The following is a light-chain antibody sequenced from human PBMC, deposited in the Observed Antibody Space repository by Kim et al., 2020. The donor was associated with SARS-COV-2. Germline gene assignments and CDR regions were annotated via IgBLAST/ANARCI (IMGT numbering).Light chain of an antibody. V-gene: IGKV3-11*01. CDR2: DAS. J-gene: IGKJ4*01. CDR1: QSVSSY. Sequence: LAPGERATRSCMSVQSVSSYLAWYQQKPGQAPRLLIYDASNRATGIPARFSGSGSGTDFTLTISSLEPEDFAVYYCQQRSNWPLTFGGGTKVDIK. CDR3: QQRSNWPLT.